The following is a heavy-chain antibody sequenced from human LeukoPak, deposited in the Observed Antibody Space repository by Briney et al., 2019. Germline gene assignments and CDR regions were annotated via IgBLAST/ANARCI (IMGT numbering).Heavy chain of an antibody. V-gene: IGHV3-15*01. CDR1: GFTFSNAW. D-gene: IGHD3-16*01. CDR3: TTLGAFDY. CDR2: IKSKTFGGTT. Sequence: GGSLRLSCAASGFTFSNAWMSWVRQAPGKGLEWVGRIKSKTFGGTTDYAAPVKGRFTISRDDSKNTLYLHMNTLKTEDTAIYYCTTLGAFDYWGQRTLVTVSS. J-gene: IGHJ4*02.